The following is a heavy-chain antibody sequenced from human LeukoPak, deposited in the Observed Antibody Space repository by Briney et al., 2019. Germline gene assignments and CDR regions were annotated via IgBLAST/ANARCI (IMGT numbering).Heavy chain of an antibody. CDR1: GFTFSSYW. V-gene: IGHV3-7*01. D-gene: IGHD3-22*01. CDR2: IKQDGSEK. J-gene: IGHJ4*02. CDR3: AKDQGITMIVVYPYFDY. Sequence: PGGSLRLSCAASGFTFSSYWMSWVRQAPGKGLEWVANIKQDGSEKYYVDSVKGRFTISRDNSRNTLYLQMNGLRTEDTAVYYCAKDQGITMIVVYPYFDYWGQGTLVTVSS.